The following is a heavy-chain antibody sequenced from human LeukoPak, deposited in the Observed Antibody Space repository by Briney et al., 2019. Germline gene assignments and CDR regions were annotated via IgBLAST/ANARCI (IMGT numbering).Heavy chain of an antibody. V-gene: IGHV3-21*01. CDR2: ISSSSSYI. J-gene: IGHJ6*02. CDR3: ARQPAAAYYYYYYGMDV. Sequence: GGSLRLSCAASGFTFSSYSMNWGRQAPGKGLEWVSSISSSSSYIYYADSVKGRFTISRDNAKNSLYLQMNSLRAEDTAVYYCARQPAAAYYYYYYGMDVWGQGTTVTVSS. CDR1: GFTFSSYS. D-gene: IGHD2-2*01.